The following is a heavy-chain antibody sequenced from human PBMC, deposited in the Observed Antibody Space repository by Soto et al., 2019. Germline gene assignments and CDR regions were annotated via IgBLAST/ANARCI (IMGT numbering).Heavy chain of an antibody. D-gene: IGHD1-1*01. J-gene: IGHJ6*02. CDR1: GFTFSSFH. CDR2: ITSSSDTI. CDR3: TRYVQTDIWGV. Sequence: PGGSLSLSCAASGFTFSSFHMNWVRQAPGRGLEWVAYITSSSDTIYYSDSVTGRFTLSRDDSKNTAYLQMDSLKTDDTAVYYCTRYVQTDIWGVWGQGTTVTVSS. V-gene: IGHV3-48*01.